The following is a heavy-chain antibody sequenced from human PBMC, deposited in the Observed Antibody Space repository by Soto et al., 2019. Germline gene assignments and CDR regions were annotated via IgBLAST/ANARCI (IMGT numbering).Heavy chain of an antibody. CDR2: FSGYNGDA. CDR3: AKNGQPPYYYYGLDV. Sequence: ASVKVSCKASGYTFTRYGISWVRQAPGQGLEWMGWFSGYNGDANYAQRFQGRVSMTIDTSTTTAYMELRTLTPDDTAVYYCAKNGQPPYYYYGLDVWGQGATVTVSS. CDR1: GYTFTRYG. V-gene: IGHV1-18*01. D-gene: IGHD2-8*01. J-gene: IGHJ6*02.